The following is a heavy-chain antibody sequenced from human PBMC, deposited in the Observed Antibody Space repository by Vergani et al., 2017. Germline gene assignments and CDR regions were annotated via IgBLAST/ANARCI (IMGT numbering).Heavy chain of an antibody. CDR1: GGSISSSNW. CDR3: ATLGYCSSTSCSVRSVGY. V-gene: IGHV4-4*02. CDR2: IYPSGST. Sequence: QVQLQDSGPGLVKPSGTLSLTCAVSGGSISSSNWWSWVRQPPGKGLEWIGEIYPSGSTNYNPSLKSRVTISVDKSKSQFSLKLSSVTAADTAVYYCATLGYCSSTSCSVRSVGYWGQGTLVTVSS. D-gene: IGHD2-2*01. J-gene: IGHJ4*02.